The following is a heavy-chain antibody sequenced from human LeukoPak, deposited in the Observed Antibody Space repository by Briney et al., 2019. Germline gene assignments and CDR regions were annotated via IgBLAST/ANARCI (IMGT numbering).Heavy chain of an antibody. CDR1: GYTFTGYY. CDR2: INPNSGGT. V-gene: IGHV1-2*02. J-gene: IGHJ4*02. D-gene: IGHD3-3*01. Sequence: GASVKVSCKASGYTFTGYYMHWVRPAPGQGLEWMGWINPNSGGTNYAQTFQGRVTMTRDTSISTAYMELSRLRSDDTAVYYCARVGGFLEWLSYFDYWGQGTLVTVSS. CDR3: ARVGGFLEWLSYFDY.